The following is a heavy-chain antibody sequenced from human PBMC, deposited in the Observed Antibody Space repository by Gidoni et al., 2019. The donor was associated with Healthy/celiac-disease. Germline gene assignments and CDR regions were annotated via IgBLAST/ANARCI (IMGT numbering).Heavy chain of an antibody. Sequence: QVQLVQSAAEAKKPGPSVKVHCKASGGTFSSYDISWVRQAPGQVLEWMGGIIPIFGTANYAQKFQGRVTITADESTSTAYMELSSLRSEDTAVYYCAREADSSGWYYFDYWGQGTMVTVSS. CDR2: IIPIFGTA. CDR1: GGTFSSYD. D-gene: IGHD6-19*01. CDR3: AREADSSGWYYFDY. V-gene: IGHV1-69*01. J-gene: IGHJ4*02.